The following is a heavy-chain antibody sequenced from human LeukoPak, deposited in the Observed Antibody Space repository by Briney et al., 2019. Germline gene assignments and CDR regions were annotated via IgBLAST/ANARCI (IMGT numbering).Heavy chain of an antibody. D-gene: IGHD3-10*01. CDR1: GGSISSYY. J-gene: IGHJ6*02. CDR2: IYYSGST. Sequence: SETLSLTCTVSGGSISSYYWSWLRQPPGKGLEWIGYIYYSGSTNYNPSLKSRVTISVDTSKNQFSLKLSSVTAADTAVYYCARMYYYGSGSMDVWGQRTTVTVSS. CDR3: ARMYYYGSGSMDV. V-gene: IGHV4-59*01.